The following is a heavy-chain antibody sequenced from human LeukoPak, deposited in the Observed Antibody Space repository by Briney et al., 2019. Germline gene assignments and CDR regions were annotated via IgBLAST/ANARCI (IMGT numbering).Heavy chain of an antibody. V-gene: IGHV5-10-1*01. D-gene: IGHD2-15*01. CDR3: AVVVVAATIDY. CDR1: GYSFTSYW. J-gene: IGHJ4*02. Sequence: SLKTSCKGSGYSFTSYWISWVRQMPGKGLEWMGRIDPSDSYTNYSPSFQGHVTISADKSISTAYLQWSSLKASDTAMYYCAVVVVAATIDYWGQGTLVPDPS. CDR2: IDPSDSYT.